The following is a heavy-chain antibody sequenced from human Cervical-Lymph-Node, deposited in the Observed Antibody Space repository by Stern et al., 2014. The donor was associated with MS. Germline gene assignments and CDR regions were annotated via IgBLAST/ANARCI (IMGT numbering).Heavy chain of an antibody. CDR2: IYWDDQK. Sequence: QVTLKESGPELVKPTKNLTLTCTFSGFSRSTSGLGVGWIRQPPGEALEWLAYIYWDDQKRYCPSLKSRLTITKDTSKNQVVLTLTNVDPVDTATYYCAHRTAGPFDYWGQGTLVTVSS. V-gene: IGHV2-5*09. CDR3: AHRTAGPFDY. CDR1: GFSRSTSGLG. J-gene: IGHJ4*02.